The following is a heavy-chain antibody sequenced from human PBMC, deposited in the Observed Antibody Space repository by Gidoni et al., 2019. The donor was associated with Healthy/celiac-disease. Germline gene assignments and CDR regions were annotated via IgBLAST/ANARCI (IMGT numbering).Heavy chain of an antibody. CDR2: IYYSGST. CDR3: AGQADFGEGAGWFDP. D-gene: IGHD3-16*01. Sequence: QLQLQESGPGLVKPSETLSLTCTVSGGSISSSSYYWGWIRQPPGKGLEWIGSIYYSGSTYYNPSLKSRVTISVDTPKNQFSLKLSSVTAADTAVYYCAGQADFGEGAGWFDPWGQGTLVTVSS. CDR1: GGSISSSSYY. J-gene: IGHJ5*02. V-gene: IGHV4-39*01.